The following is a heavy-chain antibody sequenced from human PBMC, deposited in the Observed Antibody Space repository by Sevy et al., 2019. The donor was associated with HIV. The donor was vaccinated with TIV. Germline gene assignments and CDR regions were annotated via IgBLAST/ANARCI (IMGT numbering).Heavy chain of an antibody. Sequence: SEALSLTCTVSGGSISSGGYYWSWIRQHPGKGLEWIGYIYYSGSTYYNPSLKSRVTISVDTSKNQFSLKLSSVTAADTAVYYCARGITMVRGVSGRWFDPWGQGTLVTVSS. CDR3: ARGITMVRGVSGRWFDP. V-gene: IGHV4-31*03. J-gene: IGHJ5*02. D-gene: IGHD3-10*01. CDR1: GGSISSGGYY. CDR2: IYYSGST.